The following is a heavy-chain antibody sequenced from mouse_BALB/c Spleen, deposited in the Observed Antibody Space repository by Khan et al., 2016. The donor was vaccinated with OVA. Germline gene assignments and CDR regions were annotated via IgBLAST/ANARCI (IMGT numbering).Heavy chain of an antibody. CDR3: ARGNYYGSTSWFGY. CDR1: GYIFTDYY. D-gene: IGHD1-1*01. V-gene: IGHV1-84*02. Sequence: QVQLQQSGPELVNPGASVKISCKASGYIFTDYYINWVKQKPGQGLEWIGWIYPGSGNTNYTEDFKGKATLTVDTSSSTANMQLSSLTSEDTAVYFCARGNYYGSTSWFGYWGQGTLVTVST. J-gene: IGHJ3*01. CDR2: IYPGSGNT.